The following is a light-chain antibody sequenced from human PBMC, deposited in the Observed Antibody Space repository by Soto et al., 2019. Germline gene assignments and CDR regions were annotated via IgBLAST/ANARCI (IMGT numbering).Light chain of an antibody. CDR3: TSYTSDNTHV. CDR1: SSDVGGYNY. V-gene: IGLV2-14*01. J-gene: IGLJ1*01. Sequence: QSALTQPASVSGSPGQSITISCTGTSSDVGGYNYVSWYQHHPGKAPRRVIFGVTHRPSGVSDRFSGSKSGSTASLTISGLQAEDEADYYCTSYTSDNTHVFGTGTQLTVL. CDR2: GVT.